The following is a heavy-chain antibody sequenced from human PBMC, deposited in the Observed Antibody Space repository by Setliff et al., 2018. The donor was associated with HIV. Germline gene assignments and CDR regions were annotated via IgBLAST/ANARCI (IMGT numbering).Heavy chain of an antibody. CDR1: GYTFSNYG. CDR3: ARARLQGIVTAVGPRDNCLDP. D-gene: IGHD1-26*01. Sequence: ASVKVSCKASGYTFSNYGISWVRQAPGQGLEWMGWITPYNGNRNYAQNLQDRVTMTTATSTNTAYMELSSLRSDDTAVYYCARARLQGIVTAVGPRDNCLDPWGQGTRVTVSS. V-gene: IGHV1-18*01. CDR2: ITPYNGNR. J-gene: IGHJ5*02.